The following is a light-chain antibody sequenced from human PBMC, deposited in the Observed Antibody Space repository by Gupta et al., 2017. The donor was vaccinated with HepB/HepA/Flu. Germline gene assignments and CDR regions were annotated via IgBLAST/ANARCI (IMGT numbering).Light chain of an antibody. Sequence: SSELTQDPAVSVALGQTVRITCQGASLRSYYASWYQQKTGQAPVLVIYGKNNQPSGLPDRFSASGSGNTASITITGAQEEDDADYYCNSRDSSGNPVFGGGTKLTVL. CDR1: SLRSYY. V-gene: IGLV3-19*01. CDR2: GKN. CDR3: NSRDSSGNPV. J-gene: IGLJ2*01.